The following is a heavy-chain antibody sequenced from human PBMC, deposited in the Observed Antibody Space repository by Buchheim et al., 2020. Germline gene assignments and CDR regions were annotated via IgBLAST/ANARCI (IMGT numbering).Heavy chain of an antibody. J-gene: IGHJ6*02. D-gene: IGHD5-18*01. CDR1: GGSISSGGYY. Sequence: QVQLQESGPGLVKPSQTLSLTCTVSGGSISSGGYYWSWIRQHPGKGLEWIGYIYYSGSTYYNPSPKSRVTISVDTSKNQFSLELSSVTAADTAVYYCARDQVLDTAIRMDYYGMDVWGQGTT. CDR3: ARDQVLDTAIRMDYYGMDV. CDR2: IYYSGST. V-gene: IGHV4-31*03.